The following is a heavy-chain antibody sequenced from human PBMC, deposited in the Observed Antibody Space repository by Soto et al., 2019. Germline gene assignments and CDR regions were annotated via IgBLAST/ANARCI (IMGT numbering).Heavy chain of an antibody. V-gene: IGHV3-30*18. J-gene: IGHJ4*02. D-gene: IGHD2-2*01. CDR2: ISYDGGYK. Sequence: GGSLRLSCAASGFRFNNYGMHWVRQAPGKGLEWVAVISYDGGYKLYADAVKGRFTISRDNSKNTVYLQMISLRVEDTAVYYCAKDRTTSRAPDFWGQGTLVTVSS. CDR1: GFRFNNYG. CDR3: AKDRTTSRAPDF.